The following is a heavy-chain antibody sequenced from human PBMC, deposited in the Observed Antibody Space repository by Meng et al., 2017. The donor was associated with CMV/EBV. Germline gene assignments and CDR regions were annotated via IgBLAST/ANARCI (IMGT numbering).Heavy chain of an antibody. V-gene: IGHV3-7*01. CDR3: AREGHSNSRGLDF. CDR2: IKQDGSEK. J-gene: IGHJ4*02. D-gene: IGHD4-11*01. CDR1: GFTFSSYW. Sequence: GESLKISCAASGFTFSSYWMSWVRQAPGKGLEWVANIKQDGSEKYYVDSVKGRFTISRDNAKNSLYLQMSRLRVVDTAVYYCAREGHSNSRGLDFWGQGTLVTVSS.